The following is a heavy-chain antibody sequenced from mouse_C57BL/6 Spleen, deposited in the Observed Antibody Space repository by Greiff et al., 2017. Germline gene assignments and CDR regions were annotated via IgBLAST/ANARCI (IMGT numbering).Heavy chain of an antibody. J-gene: IGHJ4*01. CDR2: IDPETGGT. CDR3: TREGTWYAMDY. CDR1: GYTFTDYE. D-gene: IGHD3-3*01. V-gene: IGHV1-15*01. Sequence: QVQLQQSGAELVRPGASVTLSCKASGYTFTDYEMHWVKQTPVHGLEWIGAIDPETGGTAYNQKFKGKAILTADKSSSTAYMELRSLTSEDSAVYYCTREGTWYAMDYWGQGTSVTVSS.